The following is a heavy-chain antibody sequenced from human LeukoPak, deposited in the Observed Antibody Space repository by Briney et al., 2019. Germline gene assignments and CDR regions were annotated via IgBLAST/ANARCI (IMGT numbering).Heavy chain of an antibody. CDR2: LDPDTGDT. CDR3: ARAGHNSNSGGYDF. J-gene: IGHJ4*02. Sequence: ASVKVSCKPSGYTFIDHYLHWVRQAPGQGLVSLGCLDPDTGDTKYPQKFQGSLTMTRDTSSSTAYMELNRLRSDDTAVYYCARAGHNSNSGGYDFWGLGTLVTVSS. V-gene: IGHV1-2*02. CDR1: GYTFIDHY. D-gene: IGHD3-22*01.